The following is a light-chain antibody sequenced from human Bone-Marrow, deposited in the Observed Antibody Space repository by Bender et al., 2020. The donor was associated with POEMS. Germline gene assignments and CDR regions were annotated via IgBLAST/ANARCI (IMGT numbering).Light chain of an antibody. CDR2: KDT. J-gene: IGLJ3*02. V-gene: IGLV3-25*03. CDR3: QSADRSGTFL. CDR1: GFPQQY. Sequence: SYELTQPHSVSVSPGQTATITCSADGFPQQYVYWYLQKPGQAPRLIIYKDTERPSGIPERFSGPTSGTIVTLTITGVQAEDEGDYFCQSADRSGTFLFGGGTKLTVL.